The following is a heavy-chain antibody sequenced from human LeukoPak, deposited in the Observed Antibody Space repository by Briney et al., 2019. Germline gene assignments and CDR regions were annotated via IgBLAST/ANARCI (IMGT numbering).Heavy chain of an antibody. Sequence: SETLSLTCTVSGGSVSSGSYYWSWIRQPPGKGLEWIGYIYYSGSTNYNPSLKSRVTISVDTSKNQFSLKLSSVTAADTAVYYCARERVHHEANWFDPWGQGTLVTVSS. D-gene: IGHD3-3*01. CDR2: IYYSGST. CDR1: GGSVSSGSYY. CDR3: ARERVHHEANWFDP. V-gene: IGHV4-61*01. J-gene: IGHJ5*02.